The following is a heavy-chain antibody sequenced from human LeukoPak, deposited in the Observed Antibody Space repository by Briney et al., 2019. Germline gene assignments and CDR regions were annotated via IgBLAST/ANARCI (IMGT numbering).Heavy chain of an antibody. J-gene: IGHJ5*02. CDR3: ARTPNYYDSSGYH. V-gene: IGHV3-53*01. Sequence: TGGSLRLSCAASGFTVSSNYMSWVRQAPGKGQEWVSVIYSGGSTYYADSVKGRFTISRDNSKNTLYLQMNSLRAEDTAVYYCARTPNYYDSSGYHWGQGTLVTVSS. CDR2: IYSGGST. D-gene: IGHD3-22*01. CDR1: GFTVSSNY.